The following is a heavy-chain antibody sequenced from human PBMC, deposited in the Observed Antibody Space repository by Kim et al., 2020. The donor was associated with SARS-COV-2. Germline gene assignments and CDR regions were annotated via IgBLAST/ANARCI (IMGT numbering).Heavy chain of an antibody. CDR3: ARGQGDTPDY. CDR2: ST. Sequence: STNHNPSLKGRVTISVDTSKNQFSLKLSSVTAADTAVYYCARGQGDTPDYWGQGTLVTVSS. V-gene: IGHV4-59*09. D-gene: IGHD2-15*01. J-gene: IGHJ4*02.